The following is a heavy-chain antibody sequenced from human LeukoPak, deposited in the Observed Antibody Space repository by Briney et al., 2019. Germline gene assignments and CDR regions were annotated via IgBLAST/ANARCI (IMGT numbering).Heavy chain of an antibody. J-gene: IGHJ4*02. D-gene: IGHD3-3*01. V-gene: IGHV4-59*01. Sequence: SETLSLTCTVSGGSISSYYWSWIRQPPGKRLEWIGHIYYSGSTNYNPSVKSRVTISVDTSKNQFSLKLSSVTAADTAVYYCASRSSIWSGYQDTLYYFDSWGQGTLVTVSS. CDR2: IYYSGST. CDR1: GGSISSYY. CDR3: ASRSSIWSGYQDTLYYFDS.